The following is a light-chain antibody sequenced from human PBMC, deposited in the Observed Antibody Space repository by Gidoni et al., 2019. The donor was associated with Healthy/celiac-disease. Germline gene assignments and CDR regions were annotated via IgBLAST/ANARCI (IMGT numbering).Light chain of an antibody. J-gene: IGLJ3*02. V-gene: IGLV2-14*03. CDR3: SSYTSSSTLDWV. Sequence: QSAMTKTASVSGSPGQSLTISCNGPSSYVGVYNYVSWYQQHPGQAPKLMIYVVSHRPSGVSNRFAGSKSVNTSSLTISGLQAEDEADYYCSSYTSSSTLDWVFGGGTTLTVL. CDR2: VVS. CDR1: SSYVGVYNY.